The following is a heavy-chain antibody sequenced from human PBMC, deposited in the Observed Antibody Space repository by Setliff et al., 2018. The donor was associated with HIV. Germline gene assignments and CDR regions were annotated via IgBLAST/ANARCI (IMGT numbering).Heavy chain of an antibody. V-gene: IGHV1-69*13. D-gene: IGHD3-10*01. CDR3: ARDREAEGDAFDI. CDR1: GGTFSRDA. Sequence: SVEVSCKASGGTFSRDAISWVRQAPGQGLEWMGGIISMFGTANYAQKFQGRVTITADESTNTAYMELSSPRSEDTAVYYCARDREAEGDAFDIWGQGTMVTVSS. J-gene: IGHJ3*02. CDR2: IISMFGTA.